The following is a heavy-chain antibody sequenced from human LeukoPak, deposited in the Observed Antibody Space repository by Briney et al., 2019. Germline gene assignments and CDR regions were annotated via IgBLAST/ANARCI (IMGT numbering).Heavy chain of an antibody. CDR2: INHSGST. CDR1: GGSFSGYY. V-gene: IGHV4-34*01. D-gene: IGHD5-12*01. Sequence: SETLSLTCAVYGGSFSGYYWSWIRQPPGKGLEWIGEINHSGSTNYNPFLKSRVTISVDTSKNQFSLKLSSVTAADTAVYYCARGPIGSYGGYVPWGQGTLVTVSS. J-gene: IGHJ5*02. CDR3: ARGPIGSYGGYVP.